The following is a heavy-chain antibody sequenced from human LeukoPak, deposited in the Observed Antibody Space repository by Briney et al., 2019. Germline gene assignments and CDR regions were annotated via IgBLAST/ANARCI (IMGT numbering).Heavy chain of an antibody. J-gene: IGHJ4*02. V-gene: IGHV4-30-2*01. CDR3: AGAGSSGYYPIAFDY. D-gene: IGHD3-22*01. CDR2: IYHSGST. CDR1: GGSISSGGYS. Sequence: LSLTCAVSGGSISSGGYSWSWIRQPPGKGLEWIGYIYHSGSTYYNPSLKSRVTISVDRSKNQFSLKLSSVTAADTAVYYCAGAGSSGYYPIAFDYWGQGTLVTVSS.